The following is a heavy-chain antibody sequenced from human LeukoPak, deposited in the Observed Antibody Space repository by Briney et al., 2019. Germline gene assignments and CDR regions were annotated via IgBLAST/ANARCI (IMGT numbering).Heavy chain of an antibody. CDR2: TYYRSKWYN. CDR3: AGATMIGGALPHDCYFDL. J-gene: IGHJ2*01. Sequence: SQTLSLTCAISGDSVSSNSAAWNWIRQSPSRGLEWLGRTYYRSKWYNDYAVSVKSRITINPDTSKNQFSLQLNSVTPEDTAVYYCAGATMIGGALPHDCYFDLGGGGPLVTVSS. CDR1: GDSVSSNSAA. V-gene: IGHV6-1*01. D-gene: IGHD3-10*01.